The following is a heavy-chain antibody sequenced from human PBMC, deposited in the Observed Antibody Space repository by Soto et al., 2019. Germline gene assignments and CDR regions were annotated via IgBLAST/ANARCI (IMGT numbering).Heavy chain of an antibody. V-gene: IGHV3-23*01. CDR3: PRASTDSYPGTRIFDF. CDR2: ITDTGADA. CDR1: GLTLGSLA. Sequence: PGGSRRLSGVASGLTLGSLAMTWVRHAPGEGLQWVSTITDTGADAKYAGCVRGRFVISRDNSKKTLCLQMTRLTAYDSAMYYCPRASTDSYPGTRIFDFWGRGTLVTVSS. D-gene: IGHD3-10*01. J-gene: IGHJ4*02.